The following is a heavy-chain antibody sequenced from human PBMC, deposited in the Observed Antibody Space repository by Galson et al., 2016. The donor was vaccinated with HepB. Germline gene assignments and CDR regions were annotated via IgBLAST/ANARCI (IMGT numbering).Heavy chain of an antibody. CDR1: GFTFSWYS. V-gene: IGHV3-23*01. CDR3: AKDLGTRGNYYYYGMDI. J-gene: IGHJ6*02. Sequence: SLRLSCAASGFTFSWYSMHWVHQAPGKGLEWLSAISGSGEDTYYADTVLGRFSISRDNFRNTLYLQMNSLRVEDTAVYYCAKDLGTRGNYYYYGMDIWGQGTTVTVSS. CDR2: ISGSGEDT. D-gene: IGHD2-15*01.